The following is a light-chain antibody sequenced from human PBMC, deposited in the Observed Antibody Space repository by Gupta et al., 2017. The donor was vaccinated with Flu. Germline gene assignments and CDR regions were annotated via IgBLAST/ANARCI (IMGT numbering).Light chain of an antibody. V-gene: IGKV3-20*01. J-gene: IGKJ1*01. CDR1: QIISTKY. CDR3: QHLGNWT. Sequence: IVLTQSPGTLSLSPGERATRSCRDSQIISTKYFDWDQQKPGQAPRILMYDTYSRATGIQDRFSGGWAGTDLTLTSRRRENEDFEGYEGQHLGNWTFGQGTKVEIK. CDR2: DTY.